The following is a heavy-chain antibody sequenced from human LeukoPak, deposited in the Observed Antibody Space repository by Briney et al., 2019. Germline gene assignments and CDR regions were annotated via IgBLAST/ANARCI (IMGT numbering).Heavy chain of an antibody. CDR3: ARARIDY. CDR2: IKQDGSEK. CDR1: AFTFSSYW. Sequence: GGSLRLSCAASAFTFSSYWMTWVRQAPGKGLEWVANIKQDGSEKYYVDSVKGRFTISRDNAKNSLYLQMNSLRAEDTAVYYCARARIDYWGQGTLVTVSS. V-gene: IGHV3-7*04. J-gene: IGHJ4*02.